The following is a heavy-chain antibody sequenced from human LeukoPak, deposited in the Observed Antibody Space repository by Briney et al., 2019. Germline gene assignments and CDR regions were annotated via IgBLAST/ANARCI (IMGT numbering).Heavy chain of an antibody. D-gene: IGHD6-19*01. CDR2: IYYSGGT. V-gene: IGHV4-31*03. CDR3: ARYRGGSSGWYGYWYYGMDV. CDR1: GGSISSGGYY. J-gene: IGHJ6*04. Sequence: SQTLSLTCTVSGGSISSGGYYWSWIRQHPGKGLEWIGYIYYSGGTYYNPSLKSRVTISVDTSKNQFSLKLSSVTAADTAVYYCARYRGGSSGWYGYWYYGMDVWGKGTTVTVSS.